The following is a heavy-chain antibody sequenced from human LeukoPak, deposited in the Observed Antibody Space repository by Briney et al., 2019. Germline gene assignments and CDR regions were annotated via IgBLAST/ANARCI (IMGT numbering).Heavy chain of an antibody. J-gene: IGHJ3*02. CDR2: ISYDGSNK. V-gene: IGHV3-30*18. CDR3: AKAKAENYRAHAFDI. Sequence: PGGSLRLSCAASGFTLSSYDMHWVRQAPGKGLEWVAVISYDGSNKYYADSVKGRFTISRDNSKNTLFLQMNSLRAEDTAVYYCAKAKAENYRAHAFDIWGQGTMVTVSS. D-gene: IGHD1-7*01. CDR1: GFTLSSYD.